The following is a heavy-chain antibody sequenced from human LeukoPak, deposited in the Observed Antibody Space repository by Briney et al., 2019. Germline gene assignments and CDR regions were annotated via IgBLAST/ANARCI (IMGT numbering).Heavy chain of an antibody. CDR2: IGTAGDT. CDR3: VRGRMDAFEI. J-gene: IGHJ3*02. V-gene: IGHV3-13*01. CDR1: GFSFSAYD. Sequence: PGGSLRLSCAASGFSFSAYDMHWVRQHTGKGLEWVSTIGTAGDTYYPGSVRGRFTISRENAKNSLSLQMNSLRAGDTAVYYCVRGRMDAFEIWGQGTMVTVS.